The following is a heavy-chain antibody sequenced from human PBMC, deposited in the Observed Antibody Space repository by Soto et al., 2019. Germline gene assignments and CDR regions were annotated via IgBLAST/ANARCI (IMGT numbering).Heavy chain of an antibody. D-gene: IGHD5-12*01. CDR2: IYYSGST. CDR1: GGSISSSSYY. CDR3: ARHGALDYVDIVATITFPFDY. Sequence: SETPSLTCTVSGGSISSSSYYWGWIRQPPGKGLEWIGSIYYSGSTYYNPSLKSRVTISVDTSKNQFSLKLSSVTAADTAVYYCARHGALDYVDIVATITFPFDYWGPGTLVTVSS. J-gene: IGHJ4*02. V-gene: IGHV4-39*01.